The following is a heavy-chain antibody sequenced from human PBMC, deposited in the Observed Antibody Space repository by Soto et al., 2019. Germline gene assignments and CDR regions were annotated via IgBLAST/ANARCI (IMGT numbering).Heavy chain of an antibody. CDR3: AKDKDCSGGSCGLRDY. Sequence: EVQLLESGGGLVQPGGSLRLSCAASGFTFSSYAMSWVRQAPGKGLEWVSAISGSGGSTYYADSVKGRFTISRDNSKNTLYLQMNSLRAEDTAVYYCAKDKDCSGGSCGLRDYWGQGTLVTVSS. J-gene: IGHJ4*02. V-gene: IGHV3-23*01. CDR1: GFTFSSYA. D-gene: IGHD2-15*01. CDR2: ISGSGGST.